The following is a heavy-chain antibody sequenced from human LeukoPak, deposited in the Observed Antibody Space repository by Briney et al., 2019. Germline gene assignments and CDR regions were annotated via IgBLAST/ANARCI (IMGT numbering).Heavy chain of an antibody. CDR2: IWPGDSDT. CDR1: GYNFTTNW. D-gene: IGHD4-23*01. J-gene: IGHJ4*02. V-gene: IGHV5-51*01. CDR3: TGLGSTTVVPDF. Sequence: GESLKISCTGSGYNFTTNWIGWVRQMPGKGLEWMGMIWPGDSDTRYSPSFQGQVSISADKAKNTAFLQWSSLKASDTAKYFCTGLGSTTVVPDFWGQGTLVTVSS.